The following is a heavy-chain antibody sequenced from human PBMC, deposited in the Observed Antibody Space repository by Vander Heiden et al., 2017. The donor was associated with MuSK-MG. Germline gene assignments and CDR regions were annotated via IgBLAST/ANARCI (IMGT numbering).Heavy chain of an antibody. CDR1: GGSISSRNW. J-gene: IGHJ3*02. Sequence: QVQLQESGPGLVKPSGTLSLTCAVSGGSISSRNWWSWVRQPPGKGLEWIGEIYHRGSTNYNPALKSRVTISVDKSKKKCSLKLRSVTAADTAVYYCAGGAYGSDAFDIWGQGTMVTVSS. V-gene: IGHV4-4*02. CDR3: AGGAYGSDAFDI. D-gene: IGHD1-1*01. CDR2: IYHRGST.